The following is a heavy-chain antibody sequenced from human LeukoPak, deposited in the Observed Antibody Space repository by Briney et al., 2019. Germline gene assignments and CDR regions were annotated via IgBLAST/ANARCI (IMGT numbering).Heavy chain of an antibody. CDR3: TKEDGWSDP. CDR2: IKSKIHGGTI. D-gene: IGHD5-24*01. CDR1: GFTFSDAW. V-gene: IGHV3-15*01. J-gene: IGHJ5*02. Sequence: PGGSLRLSCAASGFTFSDAWMNWVRQAPGKGLEWVGRIKSKIHGGTIDYAAPVKGRFTISRDDSKNTLYLQMNSLKTGDTAVYYCTKEDGWSDPWGQGTLVTVSS.